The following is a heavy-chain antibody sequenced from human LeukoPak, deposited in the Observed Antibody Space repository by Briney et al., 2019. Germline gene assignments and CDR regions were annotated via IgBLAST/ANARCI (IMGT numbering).Heavy chain of an antibody. CDR1: GFTFSTYN. D-gene: IGHD5-18*01. Sequence: PGRSLRLSCAASGFTFSTYNMHWVRQAPGEGLEWVALMLSDESNKYHADSVKGRFTISRDNSKNALFLQMNSLRDEDTAVYYCAKDSGYSYGHGLDYWGQGTLVTVSS. V-gene: IGHV3-33*06. CDR2: MLSDESNK. J-gene: IGHJ4*02. CDR3: AKDSGYSYGHGLDY.